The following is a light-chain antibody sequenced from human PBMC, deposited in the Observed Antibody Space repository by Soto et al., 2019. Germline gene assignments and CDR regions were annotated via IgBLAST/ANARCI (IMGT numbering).Light chain of an antibody. CDR1: QDINTY. J-gene: IGKJ4*01. Sequence: DIQMTQSPSSLSASVGDRVTITCQASQDINTYLNWYQQKPGKAPKLLIYDASKLETGVPSRFSGGGSGTDFTLNVTRLQPEDIATYFCQHYDNLMLTFGGGTKVE. CDR2: DAS. CDR3: QHYDNLMLT. V-gene: IGKV1-33*01.